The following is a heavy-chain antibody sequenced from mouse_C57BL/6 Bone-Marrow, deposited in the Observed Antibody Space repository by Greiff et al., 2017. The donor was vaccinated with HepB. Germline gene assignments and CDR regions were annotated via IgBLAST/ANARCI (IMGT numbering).Heavy chain of an antibody. D-gene: IGHD2-2*01. CDR1: GFSLTSYG. J-gene: IGHJ4*01. CDR3: AKNSRSTMVTTRAMDY. V-gene: IGHV2-4*01. Sequence: QVQLQQSGPGLVQPSQSLSITCTVSGFSLTSYGVHWVRQPPGKGLEWLGVIWSGGSTDYNAAFISRLSISKDNPKSQVFFKMNSLQADDTAIYYCAKNSRSTMVTTRAMDYWGQGTSVTVSS. CDR2: IWSGGST.